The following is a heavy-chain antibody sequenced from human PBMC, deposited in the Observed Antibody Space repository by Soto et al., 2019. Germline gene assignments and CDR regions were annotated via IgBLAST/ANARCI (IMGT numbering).Heavy chain of an antibody. CDR2: ISGSGGST. CDR1: GFTFSSYA. V-gene: IGHV3-23*01. J-gene: IGHJ4*02. CDR3: AKDSAIFGVVSDY. Sequence: EVQLLESGGGLVQPGGSLRLSCAASGFTFSSYAMSWVRQAPGKGLEWVSAISGSGGSTYYADSVKGRFTVSRDNSKNTLYLQMNSLRAEDTAVYYCAKDSAIFGVVSDYWGQGTLVTVSS. D-gene: IGHD3-3*01.